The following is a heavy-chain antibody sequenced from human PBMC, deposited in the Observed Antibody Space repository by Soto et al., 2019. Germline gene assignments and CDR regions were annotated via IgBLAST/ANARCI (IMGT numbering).Heavy chain of an antibody. V-gene: IGHV4-59*11. CDR2: ISYSGST. CDR3: ARADPDASVGY. Sequence: KTSETLSLTCTFSGASMSSHYWTWLRQSPGKGLEWIGYISYSGSTHYNPSHKSRVTISADTSRNQFSLKLSAVISADTAVYYCARADPDASVGYWGQGTLVTVSS. CDR1: GASMSSHY. D-gene: IGHD3-16*01. J-gene: IGHJ4*02.